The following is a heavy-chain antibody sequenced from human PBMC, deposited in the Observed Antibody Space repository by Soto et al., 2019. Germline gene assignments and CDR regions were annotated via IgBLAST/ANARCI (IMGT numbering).Heavy chain of an antibody. V-gene: IGHV4-39*01. J-gene: IGHJ5*02. D-gene: IGHD2-15*01. CDR1: GGSISSSSYY. Sequence: QLQLQESGPGLVKPSETLSLTCTVSGGSISSSSYYWGWIRQPPGKGLEWIGSIYYSGSTYYNPSLKSRVTISVDTSMNQFSLKLSSVTAADTAVYYCARLGYCSGGSCFLRFDPWGQGTLVTVSS. CDR2: IYYSGST. CDR3: ARLGYCSGGSCFLRFDP.